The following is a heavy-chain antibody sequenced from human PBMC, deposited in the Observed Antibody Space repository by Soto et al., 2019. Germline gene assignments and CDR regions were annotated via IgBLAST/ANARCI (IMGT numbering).Heavy chain of an antibody. V-gene: IGHV4-59*01. D-gene: IGHD3-10*01. Sequence: QVQLQESGPGLVKPSETLSLTCIVSGGSITSYYWSWIRQPPGKGLEWIGYIYYSGSTNYNPSLKSRVTVSVDTSKNQFSLKLTSVTAADTAVYYCARSPPGKLFDYWGQGTLVTVSS. CDR2: IYYSGST. CDR1: GGSITSYY. J-gene: IGHJ4*02. CDR3: ARSPPGKLFDY.